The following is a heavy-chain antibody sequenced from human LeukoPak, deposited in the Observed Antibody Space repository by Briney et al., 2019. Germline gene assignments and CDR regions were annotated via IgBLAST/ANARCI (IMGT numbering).Heavy chain of an antibody. CDR3: TTYTVTPRHFDY. CDR2: ITGGGHST. Sequence: GGSLRLPCAASGFTFSSYAMSWVRQAPGKGLEWVSAITGGGHSTYCADSVKGRFTISRDNSKNTLYLQLNSLTAEDTAIYYCTTYTVTPRHFDYWGQGTLVTVSS. V-gene: IGHV3-23*01. D-gene: IGHD4-17*01. J-gene: IGHJ4*02. CDR1: GFTFSSYA.